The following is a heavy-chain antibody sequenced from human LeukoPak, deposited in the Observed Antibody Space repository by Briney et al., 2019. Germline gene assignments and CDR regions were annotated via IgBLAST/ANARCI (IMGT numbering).Heavy chain of an antibody. CDR2: SRNKADSYTA. CDR1: GFTFSDSF. Sequence: GGSLRLSCAASGFTFSDSFMSWVRQAPGRGLEWVGRSRNKADSYTAEYAASVKCRFTISRDESKNSLYLQNSSLETEDAAVYYCATSSWYRPAYWGQGSLVTVSS. CDR3: ATSSWYRPAY. D-gene: IGHD6-13*01. V-gene: IGHV3-72*01. J-gene: IGHJ4*02.